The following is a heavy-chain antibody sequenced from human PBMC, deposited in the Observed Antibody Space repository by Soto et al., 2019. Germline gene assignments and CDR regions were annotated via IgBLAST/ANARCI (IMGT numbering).Heavy chain of an antibody. D-gene: IGHD3-9*01. V-gene: IGHV3-23*01. J-gene: IGHJ5*02. CDR2: ISGSGGST. CDR1: GFTFSSYA. Sequence: GGLRLSCAASGFTFSSYAMSWVRQAPGKGLEWVSAISGSGGSTYYADSVKGRFTISRDNSKNTLYLQMNSLRAEDTAVYYCAKGGLVIIMPFTTNWFDPWGQGTLVTVSS. CDR3: AKGGLVIIMPFTTNWFDP.